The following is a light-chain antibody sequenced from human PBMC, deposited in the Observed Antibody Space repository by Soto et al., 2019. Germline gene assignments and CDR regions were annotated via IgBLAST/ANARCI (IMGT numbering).Light chain of an antibody. Sequence: QSALTQPASVSGSPGQSITISCTGTSSDVGSYNLVSWYQQHPGKAPKLMIYESSKRPSGVSNRFSGSKSGNTASLTISGLQAEDEADYYCCSYAGSSDFYVFGTGTKVTVL. J-gene: IGLJ1*01. CDR3: CSYAGSSDFYV. CDR1: SSDVGSYNL. V-gene: IGLV2-23*01. CDR2: ESS.